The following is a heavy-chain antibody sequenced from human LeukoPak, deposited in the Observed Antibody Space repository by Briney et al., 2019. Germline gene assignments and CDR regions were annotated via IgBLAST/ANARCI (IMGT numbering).Heavy chain of an antibody. CDR3: ARDLGATTVTKSGNAFDI. J-gene: IGHJ3*02. Sequence: PSETVSLTCTVSGGSISSYYWSWIRQPAGKGLEWIGRIYTSGSTNYNPSLKSRVTMSVDTSKNQFSLKLSSVTAADTAVYYCARDLGATTVTKSGNAFDIWGQGTMVTVSS. CDR1: GGSISSYY. V-gene: IGHV4-4*07. CDR2: IYTSGST. D-gene: IGHD4-17*01.